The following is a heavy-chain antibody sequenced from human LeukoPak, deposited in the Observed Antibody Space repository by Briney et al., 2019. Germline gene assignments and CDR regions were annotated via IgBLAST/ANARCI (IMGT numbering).Heavy chain of an antibody. CDR2: IGHRGDT. D-gene: IGHD5-24*01. J-gene: IGHJ4*03. CDR3: ARGATISETGYFDF. Sequence: NPSETLSLTCAVYGGSFSRYYWSWIRQSPGKGLEWIAEIGHRGDTNYNPSVKSRVTISVDTSKNQFSLKVRSLSAADTAVYYCARGATISETGYFDFWGQGTPVTVSS. CDR1: GGSFSRYY. V-gene: IGHV4-34*01.